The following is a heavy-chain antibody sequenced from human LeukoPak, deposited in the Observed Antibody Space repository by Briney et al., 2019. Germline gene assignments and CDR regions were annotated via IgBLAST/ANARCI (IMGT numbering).Heavy chain of an antibody. J-gene: IGHJ4*02. D-gene: IGHD1-26*01. CDR2: MYYSGTT. Sequence: SETLSLTCTVSGGSISSYYWSWIRQPPGKGLEWIGYMYYSGTTNYNPSLRSRVIISIETSKNQISLRLNSVTAADTAIYYCAKSGGYGLIDYWGQGTLVTVSS. V-gene: IGHV4-59*08. CDR1: GGSISSYY. CDR3: AKSGGYGLIDY.